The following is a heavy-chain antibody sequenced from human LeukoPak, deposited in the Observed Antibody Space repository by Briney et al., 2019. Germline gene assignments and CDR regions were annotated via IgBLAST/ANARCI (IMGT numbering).Heavy chain of an antibody. CDR2: IYSGGST. Sequence: GGFLRLSCAASGFIFSRYAMSWVRQAPGKGLEWVSVIYSGGSTDYADSVKGRFAISRDNSKNMLYLQLNSLRAEDTAVYYCARVDYGSGSYFDYWGQGTLVTVSS. CDR1: GFIFSRYA. D-gene: IGHD3-10*01. J-gene: IGHJ4*02. CDR3: ARVDYGSGSYFDY. V-gene: IGHV3-53*01.